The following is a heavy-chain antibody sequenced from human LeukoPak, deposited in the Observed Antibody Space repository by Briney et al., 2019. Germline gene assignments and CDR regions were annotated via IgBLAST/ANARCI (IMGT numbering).Heavy chain of an antibody. CDR1: GFTFDDFT. D-gene: IGHD3-10*01. CDR2: ISWDGGST. CDR3: AKDLAGMKNYYYGMDV. Sequence: GGSLRLSCAASGFTFDDFTMHWVRQAPGKGLEWVSLISWDGGSTYYADSVKGRFTISRDNSKNSLYLQMNSLRTEDTALYYCAKDLAGMKNYYYGMDVWGQGTTVTVSS. V-gene: IGHV3-43*01. J-gene: IGHJ6*02.